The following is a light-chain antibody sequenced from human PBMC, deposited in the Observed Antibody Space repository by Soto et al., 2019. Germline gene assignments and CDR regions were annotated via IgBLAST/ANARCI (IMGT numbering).Light chain of an antibody. Sequence: EIVMTQSPATLSVSPGERATLSCRASQSVSSNLAWYQQKPGQAPRLLIYGASTRATGVPDRFSGSGSGTEFTLTISSLQSEDFAVYYCQQYGDSPFTFGPGTKVDLK. J-gene: IGKJ3*01. CDR3: QQYGDSPFT. CDR1: QSVSSN. CDR2: GAS. V-gene: IGKV3-15*01.